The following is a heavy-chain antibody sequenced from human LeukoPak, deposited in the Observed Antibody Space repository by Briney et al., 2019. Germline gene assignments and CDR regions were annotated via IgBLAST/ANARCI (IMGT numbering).Heavy chain of an antibody. D-gene: IGHD2-2*01. V-gene: IGHV3-13*01. Sequence: PGGSLRLSCAASGFTFSSYDMHWVRHATGKGLEWVSAIGTAGDTYYPGSVKGRFTISRDNAKNSLYLQMNSLRAEDTAVYYCARDYGYCSSTSCYGYYYYYMDVWGKGTTVTVSS. CDR2: IGTAGDT. J-gene: IGHJ6*03. CDR3: ARDYGYCSSTSCYGYYYYYMDV. CDR1: GFTFSSYD.